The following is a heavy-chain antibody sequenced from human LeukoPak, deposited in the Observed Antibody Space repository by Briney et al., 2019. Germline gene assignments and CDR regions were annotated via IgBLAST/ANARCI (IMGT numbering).Heavy chain of an antibody. V-gene: IGHV1-8*03. D-gene: IGHD3/OR15-3a*01. CDR3: ARDHRILGLDYYYMDI. J-gene: IGHJ6*03. CDR2: MNPNSGNT. Sequence: ASVKVSCKASGYTFTRYDINWVRQATGQGLEWMGWMNPNSGNTGYAQKFQGRVTITRNTSISTAYMELSSLRSEDTAVYYCARDHRILGLDYYYMDIWGKGTTVTVSS. CDR1: GYTFTRYD.